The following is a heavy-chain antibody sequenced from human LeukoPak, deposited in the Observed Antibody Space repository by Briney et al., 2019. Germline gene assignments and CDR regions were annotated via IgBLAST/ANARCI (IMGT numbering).Heavy chain of an antibody. CDR1: GYTFTSHA. CDR2: INTNTGNP. CDR3: ARGRRYSGYAPIPGRFDY. V-gene: IGHV7-4-1*02. D-gene: IGHD5-12*01. J-gene: IGHJ4*02. Sequence: GASVKVSCKASGYTFTSHAMNWVRQAPGQGLEWMGWINTNTGNPTYAQGFTGRFVFSLDTSVSTAYLQISSLKAEDTAVYYCARGRRYSGYAPIPGRFDYWGQGTLVTVSS.